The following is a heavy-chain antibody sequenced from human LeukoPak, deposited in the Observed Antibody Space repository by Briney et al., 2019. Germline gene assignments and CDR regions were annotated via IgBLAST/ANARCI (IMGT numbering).Heavy chain of an antibody. D-gene: IGHD6-19*01. Sequence: PNSGGTNYAQKFQGRVTMTRDTSISTAYMELSRLRSDDTAVYYCARDRRRIAVAGTGWFDPWGQGTLVTVSS. V-gene: IGHV1-2*02. CDR3: ARDRRRIAVAGTGWFDP. CDR2: PNSGGT. J-gene: IGHJ5*02.